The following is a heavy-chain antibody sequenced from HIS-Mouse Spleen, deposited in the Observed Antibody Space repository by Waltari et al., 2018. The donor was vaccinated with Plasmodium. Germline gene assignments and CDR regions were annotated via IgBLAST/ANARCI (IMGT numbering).Heavy chain of an antibody. CDR2: IYYSGST. CDR1: GGSISSSSYY. J-gene: IGHJ3*02. CDR3: ARDPLVGATLGAFDI. Sequence: QLQLQESGPGLVKPSETLSLTCTVSGGSISSSSYYWGWIRQPPGKGLEWLGSIYYSGSTYYNPSLKSRVTISVDTSKNQFSLKLSSVTAADTAVYYCARDPLVGATLGAFDIWGQGTMVTVSS. D-gene: IGHD1-26*01. V-gene: IGHV4-39*07.